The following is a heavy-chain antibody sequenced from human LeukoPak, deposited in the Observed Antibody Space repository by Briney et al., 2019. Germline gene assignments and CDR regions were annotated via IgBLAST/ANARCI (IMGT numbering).Heavy chain of an antibody. D-gene: IGHD3-22*01. CDR3: ARDWGNYYDSSGYYYLNWFDP. CDR2: ISYDGSNK. Sequence: GGSLRLSCVAPGFTFSSYAMHWVRQAPGKGLEWVAVISYDGSNKYYADSVKGRFTISRDNSKNTLYLQMNSLRAEDTAVYYCARDWGNYYDSSGYYYLNWFDPWGQGTLVTVSS. V-gene: IGHV3-30-3*01. J-gene: IGHJ5*02. CDR1: GFTFSSYA.